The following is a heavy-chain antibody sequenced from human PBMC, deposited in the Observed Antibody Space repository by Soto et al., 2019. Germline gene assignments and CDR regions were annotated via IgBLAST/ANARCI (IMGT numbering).Heavy chain of an antibody. CDR1: GGSFSGYY. CDR3: ARGYCSSTSCYTWFDP. CDR2: INHSGST. V-gene: IGHV4-34*01. J-gene: IGHJ5*02. Sequence: SETLSLTCAVYGGSFSGYYWSWIRQPPGKGLEWIGEINHSGSTNYNPSLKSRVTISVDTSKNQFSLKLSSVTAADTAVYYCARGYCSSTSCYTWFDPWGRGTLVTVSS. D-gene: IGHD2-2*02.